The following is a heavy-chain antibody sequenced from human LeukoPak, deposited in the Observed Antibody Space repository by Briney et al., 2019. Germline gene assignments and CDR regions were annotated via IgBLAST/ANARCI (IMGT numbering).Heavy chain of an antibody. J-gene: IGHJ4*02. V-gene: IGHV4-38-2*02. Sequence: SETLSLTCTVSGYSISSGYYWGWIRQPPGKGLEWIGSIYHSGSTYYNPSLKSRVTISVDTSKNQFSLKLSSVTAADTAVYYCARERAYSSSLATYYFDYWGQGTLVTVSS. D-gene: IGHD6-13*01. CDR1: GYSISSGYY. CDR3: ARERAYSSSLATYYFDY. CDR2: IYHSGST.